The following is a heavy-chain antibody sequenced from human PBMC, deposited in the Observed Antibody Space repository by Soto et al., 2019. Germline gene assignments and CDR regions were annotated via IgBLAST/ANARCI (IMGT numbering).Heavy chain of an antibody. CDR2: ISSSSSYI. CDR1: GFTFSSYS. Sequence: GESLKISCAASGFTFSSYSMNWVRQAPGKGLEWVSSISSSSSYIYYADSVKGRFTISRDNAKNSLYLQMNSLRAEDTAVYYCAGDLAPGITMLVVVGSILGNYGMDVWGQGTTVTVSS. D-gene: IGHD3-22*01. V-gene: IGHV3-21*01. J-gene: IGHJ6*02. CDR3: AGDLAPGITMLVVVGSILGNYGMDV.